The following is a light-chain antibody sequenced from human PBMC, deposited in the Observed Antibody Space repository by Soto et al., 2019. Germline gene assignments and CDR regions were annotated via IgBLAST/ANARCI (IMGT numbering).Light chain of an antibody. J-gene: IGLJ1*01. CDR3: SSYTSSSIYV. CDR2: DVS. V-gene: IGLV2-14*03. Sequence: QSALTQPASVSGSPGQSISISCTGTSSDVGAYKYVSWYQQHPGKAPKLMIYDVSYRPSGVPYRFSGSKSGNTASLTISGLQAEDEADYYCSSYTSSSIYVFGTGTKLTVL. CDR1: SSDVGAYKY.